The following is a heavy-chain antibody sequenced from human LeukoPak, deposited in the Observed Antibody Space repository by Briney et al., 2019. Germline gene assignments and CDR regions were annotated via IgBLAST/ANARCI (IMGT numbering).Heavy chain of an antibody. CDR1: VGSVSSGSYY. CDR2: IYYSGST. D-gene: IGHD6-13*01. J-gene: IGHJ4*02. CDR3: ARGISSSPPGNFDY. Sequence: SETLSLTCTVSVGSVSSGSYYWSWVRQPPGKGLEWIGYIYYSGSTNYNPSLKSRVTISVDTSKNQFSLKLSSVTAADTAVYYCARGISSSPPGNFDYWGQGTLVTVSS. V-gene: IGHV4-61*01.